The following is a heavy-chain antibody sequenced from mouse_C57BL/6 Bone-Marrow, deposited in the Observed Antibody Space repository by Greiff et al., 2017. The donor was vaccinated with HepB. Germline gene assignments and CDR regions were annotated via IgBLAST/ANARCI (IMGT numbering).Heavy chain of an antibody. D-gene: IGHD1-1*01. CDR1: GYTFTSYW. J-gene: IGHJ1*03. V-gene: IGHV1-55*01. Sequence: SGAELVKPGASVKMSCKASGYTFTSYWITWVKQRPGQGLEWIGDIYPGSGSTNYNEKFKSKATLTVDTSSSTAYMQLSSLTSEDSAVYYCARKGPDYYGSSDWYFDVWGTGTTVTVSS. CDR3: ARKGPDYYGSSDWYFDV. CDR2: IYPGSGST.